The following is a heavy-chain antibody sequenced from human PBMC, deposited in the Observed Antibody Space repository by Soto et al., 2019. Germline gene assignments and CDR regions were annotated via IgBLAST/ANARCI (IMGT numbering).Heavy chain of an antibody. CDR3: TRGPRSTSTGTGAF. J-gene: IGHJ4*02. CDR1: GFTFSTYA. CDR2: ISANGQGI. V-gene: IGHV3-23*01. Sequence: GGSLRLSCAASGFTFSTYALSWVRQAPGKGLEWVSAISANGQGIYYADSVRGRFTISRDNSKNTIFLHMNALRVEDTAVYYCTRGPRSTSTGTGAFWGQGTLVTVSS. D-gene: IGHD1-1*01.